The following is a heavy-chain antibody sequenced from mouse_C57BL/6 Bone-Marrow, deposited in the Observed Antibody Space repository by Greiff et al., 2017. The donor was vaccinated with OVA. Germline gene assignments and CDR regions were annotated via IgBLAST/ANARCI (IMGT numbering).Heavy chain of an antibody. CDR1: GYTFTDYY. J-gene: IGHJ4*01. CDR2: INPNNGGT. V-gene: IGHV1-26*01. D-gene: IGHD1-1*01. CDR3: ANNYGSSYVRYYAMDY. Sequence: VQLQQSGPELVKPGASVKISCKASGYTFTDYYMNWVKQSHGKSLEWIGDINPNNGGTSYNQKFKGKATLTVDKSSSTAYMELRSLTSEDSAVYYCANNYGSSYVRYYAMDYWGQGTSVTVSS.